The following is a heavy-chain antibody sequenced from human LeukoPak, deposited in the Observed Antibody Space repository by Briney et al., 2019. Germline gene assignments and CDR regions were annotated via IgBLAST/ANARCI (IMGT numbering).Heavy chain of an antibody. Sequence: ASVKVSCKASGYTFTGYYMHWVRQAPGQGLEWMGRINPNSGGTNYARKFQGRVTMTRDTSISTAYMELSRLRSDDAAVYYCARTEGYYDSSGYPFDYWGQGTLVTVSS. D-gene: IGHD3-22*01. CDR2: INPNSGGT. J-gene: IGHJ4*02. CDR3: ARTEGYYDSSGYPFDY. V-gene: IGHV1-2*06. CDR1: GYTFTGYY.